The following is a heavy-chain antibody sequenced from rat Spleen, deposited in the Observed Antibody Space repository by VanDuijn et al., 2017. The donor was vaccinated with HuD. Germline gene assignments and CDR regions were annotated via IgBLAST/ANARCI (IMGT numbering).Heavy chain of an antibody. CDR1: GFTFSNYY. CDR2: ISTGGDNT. Sequence: EVQLVESGGGLVQPGRSLKLSCAASGFTFSNYYMAWVRQAPTKGLEWVAYISTGGDNTYYRDSVKGRFTISIDNAKSTLYLQMGSLRSEETATYYCTTYSDFGTSPFAFWGHGTLVTVSS. D-gene: IGHD3-2*01. CDR3: TTYSDFGTSPFAF. V-gene: IGHV5-27*01. J-gene: IGHJ3*01.